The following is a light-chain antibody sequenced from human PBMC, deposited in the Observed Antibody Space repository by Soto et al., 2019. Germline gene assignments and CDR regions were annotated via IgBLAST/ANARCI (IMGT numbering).Light chain of an antibody. Sequence: EIVLTQSPGTLSLSPGERATLSCRASQSVSSSYLAWYQQKPGQAPRLLIHGASNRATGIPDRFSGSGSGTDFTLTISRLEPEDFAVYYCQHYGGSPRTFGQGTKVDSK. CDR2: GAS. CDR1: QSVSSSY. J-gene: IGKJ1*01. CDR3: QHYGGSPRT. V-gene: IGKV3-20*01.